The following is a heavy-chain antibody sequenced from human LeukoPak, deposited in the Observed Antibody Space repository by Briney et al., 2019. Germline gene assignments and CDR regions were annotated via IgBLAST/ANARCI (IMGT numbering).Heavy chain of an antibody. CDR2: IYYSGST. J-gene: IGHJ4*02. CDR1: GGSISSYY. CDR3: ASRRGSIGYFDY. Sequence: SPSETLSLTCTVSGGSISSYYWSWIRQPPGKGLEWIGYIYYSGSTNYNPSLKSRVTISVDTSKNQFSLKLSSVTAADTAVYYCASRRGSIGYFDYWGQGTLVTVSS. V-gene: IGHV4-59*08. D-gene: IGHD2-15*01.